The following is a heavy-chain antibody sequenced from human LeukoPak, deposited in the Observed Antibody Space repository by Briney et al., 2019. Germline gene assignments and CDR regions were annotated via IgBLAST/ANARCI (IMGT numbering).Heavy chain of an antibody. CDR3: ARVGGTHYYYMDV. D-gene: IGHD1-7*01. J-gene: IGHJ6*03. Sequence: GASVKVSCTASGYTFTGYYMHWVRQAPGQGLEWMGWINSNSGGTNYAQTFQARVTMTRDTSISTAYMELNRLRSDDTAVYYCARVGGTHYYYMDVWGKGTTVTVSS. CDR1: GYTFTGYY. V-gene: IGHV1-2*02. CDR2: INSNSGGT.